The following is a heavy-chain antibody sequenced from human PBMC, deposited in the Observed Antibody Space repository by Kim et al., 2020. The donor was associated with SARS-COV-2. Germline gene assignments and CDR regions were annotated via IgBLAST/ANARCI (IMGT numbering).Heavy chain of an antibody. Sequence: GGSLRLSCAASGFTFSDSAMSWVRQAPGKGLQWVSSITNSGDSTFYADSVKGRFTISRDNSKNTLYLQINSLRAEDTAIFYCAKNGPGGWLDPWGQGT. CDR3: AKNGPGGWLDP. D-gene: IGHD1-26*01. CDR1: GFTFSDSA. J-gene: IGHJ5*02. CDR2: ITNSGDST. V-gene: IGHV3-23*01.